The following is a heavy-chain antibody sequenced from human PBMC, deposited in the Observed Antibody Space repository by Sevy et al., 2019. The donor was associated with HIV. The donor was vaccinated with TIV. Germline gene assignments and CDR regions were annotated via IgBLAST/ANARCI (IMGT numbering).Heavy chain of an antibody. CDR3: SRDQWQQVVRPHCDY. CDR1: GFIFGDYA. D-gene: IGHD6-13*01. J-gene: IGHJ4*02. V-gene: IGHV3-49*04. CDR2: IRSKAFGGTT. Sequence: GGSLRLSCTASGFIFGDYAVSWVRQAPGKGLEWVGFIRSKAFGGTTDFAASVKGRFTSSRDDSKSIAYLQMNSLKTEDTAVYYCSRDQWQQVVRPHCDYWGQGTLVTVSS.